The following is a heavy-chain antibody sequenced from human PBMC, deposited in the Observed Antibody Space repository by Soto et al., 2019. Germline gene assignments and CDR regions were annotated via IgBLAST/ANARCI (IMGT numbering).Heavy chain of an antibody. CDR3: ARDRGFWSGYGTFDY. Sequence: GGSLRLSCAASGFTFSSYAMHWVRQAPGKGLEWVAVISYDGSNKYYADSVKGRFTISRDNSKNTLYLQMNSLRAEDTAVYYCARDRGFWSGYGTFDYWGQGTLVTVSS. J-gene: IGHJ4*02. CDR1: GFTFSSYA. D-gene: IGHD3-3*01. CDR2: ISYDGSNK. V-gene: IGHV3-30-3*01.